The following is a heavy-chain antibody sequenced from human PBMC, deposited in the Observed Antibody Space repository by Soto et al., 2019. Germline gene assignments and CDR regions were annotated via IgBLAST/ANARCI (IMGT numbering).Heavy chain of an antibody. CDR3: SRGRDPCKMGTY. Sequence: QVQLQQWGAGLLKPSETLSLTCAVYGGSFSGYYCSWIRQPPGKGLEWIGEIDQSGNYNYNPSLKTRATISGDRSNNQFSLKLNSVTAADTAVFYCSRGRDPCKMGTYWGQGTLVTVSS. CDR1: GGSFSGYY. J-gene: IGHJ4*02. CDR2: IDQSGNY. V-gene: IGHV4-34*02.